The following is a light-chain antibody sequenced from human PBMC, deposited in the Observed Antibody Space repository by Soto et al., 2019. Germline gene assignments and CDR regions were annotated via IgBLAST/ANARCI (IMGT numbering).Light chain of an antibody. Sequence: DIQMTQSPSSLPASVGDRVSITCQASQDIRNYLSWYQQKPGKAPKLLIYDAINLEAGVPSRFSGSGYVTDFTLTISSLQPEDFAIYYCAQHANIPLTFGGGTKVEIK. CDR3: AQHANIPLT. J-gene: IGKJ4*01. CDR2: DAI. V-gene: IGKV1-33*01. CDR1: QDIRNY.